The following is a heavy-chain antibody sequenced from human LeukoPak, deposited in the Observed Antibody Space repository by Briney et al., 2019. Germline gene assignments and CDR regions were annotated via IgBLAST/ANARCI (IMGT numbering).Heavy chain of an antibody. CDR3: ARDGDYDRSYRSGFDY. V-gene: IGHV3-30-3*01. Sequence: PGGSLRLSCAASGFTFSSYAMHWVRQAPGKGLEWVAVISYDGSNKYYADSVKGRFTISRDNSKNTLYLQMDSLRAEDTALYFCARDGDYDRSYRSGFDYWGQGTLVTVSS. CDR2: ISYDGSNK. J-gene: IGHJ4*02. CDR1: GFTFSSYA. D-gene: IGHD3-10*02.